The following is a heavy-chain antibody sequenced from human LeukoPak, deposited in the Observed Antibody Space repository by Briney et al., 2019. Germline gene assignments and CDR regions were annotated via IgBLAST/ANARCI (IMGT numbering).Heavy chain of an antibody. CDR2: IWYDGSNK. CDR1: GFTFSSYG. CDR3: ARDRRSSRWLQANYFDY. V-gene: IGHV3-33*01. J-gene: IGHJ4*02. D-gene: IGHD5-24*01. Sequence: GGSLRLSCAASGFTFSSYGMHWVRQAPGKGLERVAVIWYDGSNKYYADSVKGRFTISRDNSKNTLYLQMNSLRAEDTAVYYCARDRRSSRWLQANYFDYWGQGTLVTVSS.